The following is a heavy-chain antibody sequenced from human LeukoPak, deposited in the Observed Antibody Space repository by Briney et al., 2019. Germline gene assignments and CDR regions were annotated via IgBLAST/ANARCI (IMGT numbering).Heavy chain of an antibody. CDR1: GYTFTSYA. D-gene: IGHD3-22*01. CDR3: ARAGPTYYYDSSGEPVGVFY. CDR2: INTNTGNP. Sequence: GASVKVSCKASGYTFTSYAMNWVRQAPGQGLEWMGWINTNTGNPTYAQGFTGRFVFSLDTSVSTAYLQISSLKAEDTAVYYCARAGPTYYYDSSGEPVGVFYWGQGTLVTVSS. V-gene: IGHV7-4-1*02. J-gene: IGHJ4*02.